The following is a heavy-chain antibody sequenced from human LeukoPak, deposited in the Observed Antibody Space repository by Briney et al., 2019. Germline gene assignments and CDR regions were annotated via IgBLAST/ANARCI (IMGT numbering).Heavy chain of an antibody. Sequence: SETLSLTCTVSGGSISSYYWSWIRQPPGKGLEWIGYIYYSGSTNYNPSLKSRVTISVDTSKNQFSLKLSSVTAADTAVYYCARGYSLDYWGQGTLVTVSS. J-gene: IGHJ4*02. V-gene: IGHV4-59*01. D-gene: IGHD1-1*01. CDR2: IYYSGST. CDR3: ARGYSLDY. CDR1: GGSISSYY.